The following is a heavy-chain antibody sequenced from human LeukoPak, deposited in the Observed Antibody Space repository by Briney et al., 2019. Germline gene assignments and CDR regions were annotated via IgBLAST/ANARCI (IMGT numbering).Heavy chain of an antibody. CDR1: GGSISSSSYY. D-gene: IGHD6-13*01. J-gene: IGHJ4*02. Sequence: SETLSFTCTVSGGSISSSSYYWGWIRQPPGKGLEWIGSIYYSGSTYYNPSLKSRVTISVDTSKNQFSLKLSSVTAADTAVYYCARHLSSGSSWYNDYWGQGTLVTVSS. CDR3: ARHLSSGSSWYNDY. V-gene: IGHV4-39*01. CDR2: IYYSGST.